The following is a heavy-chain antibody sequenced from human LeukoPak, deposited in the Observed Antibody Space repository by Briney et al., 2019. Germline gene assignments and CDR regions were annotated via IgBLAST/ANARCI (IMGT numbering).Heavy chain of an antibody. CDR2: INHSGST. J-gene: IGHJ4*02. V-gene: IGHV4-34*01. CDR3: AREGLSYGYFDY. D-gene: IGHD5-18*01. CDR1: GGSFSGYY. Sequence: SETLSHTCAVYGGSFSGYYWSWIRQPPGKGLEWIGEINHSGSTNYNPSLKSRVTISVDTSKNQFSLKLSSVTAADTAVYYCAREGLSYGYFDYWGQGTLVTVSS.